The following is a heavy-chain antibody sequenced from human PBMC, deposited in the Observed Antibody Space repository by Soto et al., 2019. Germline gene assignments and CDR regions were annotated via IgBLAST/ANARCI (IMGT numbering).Heavy chain of an antibody. CDR3: ARGPDRLRIHLRLD. CDR2: IYYSGST. CDR1: GGSISSGGYY. D-gene: IGHD4-17*01. Sequence: QVQLQESGPGLVKPSQTLSLTCTVSGGSISSGGYYWSWIRQHPGKGLEWIGYIYYSGSTYYNPSLKSRVTTPVDTSKNQFSLKLSSVTAADTAVYYCARGPDRLRIHLRLDWGQGTLVTVSS. V-gene: IGHV4-31*03. J-gene: IGHJ1*01.